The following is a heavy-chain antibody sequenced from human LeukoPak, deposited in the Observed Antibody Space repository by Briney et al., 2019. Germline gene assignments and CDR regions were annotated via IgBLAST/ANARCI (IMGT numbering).Heavy chain of an antibody. V-gene: IGHV3-30-3*01. CDR3: ARVSGATLDY. CDR1: GFTFSSYA. J-gene: IGHJ4*02. CDR2: ISYDGSNK. D-gene: IGHD5-12*01. Sequence: GGSLRLSCAASGFTFSSYAMHWVRQAPGKGLEWVAVISYDGSNKYYADSVKGRFTISRDNSKNTLYLQMNSLRAEDTAVYYCARVSGATLDYWGQGTLVTVSS.